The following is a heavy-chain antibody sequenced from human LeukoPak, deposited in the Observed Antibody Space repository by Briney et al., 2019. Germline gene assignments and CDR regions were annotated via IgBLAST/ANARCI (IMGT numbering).Heavy chain of an antibody. CDR3: AKDVKVTPVTDVDY. CDR2: ISYDGSNK. V-gene: IGHV3-30*18. Sequence: GGSLRLSCAASGFTFSSYGVHWVRQAPGKGLEWVAVISYDGSNKYYADSVKGRFTISRDNSKNTLYLQMNSLRAEDTAVYYCAKDVKVTPVTDVDYLGQGNLVTVSS. D-gene: IGHD4-17*01. CDR1: GFTFSSYG. J-gene: IGHJ4*02.